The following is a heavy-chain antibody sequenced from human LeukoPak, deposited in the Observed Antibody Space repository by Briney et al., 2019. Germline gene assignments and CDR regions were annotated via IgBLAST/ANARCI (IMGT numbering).Heavy chain of an antibody. D-gene: IGHD3-10*01. Sequence: SGTLSLTCAVSGGSISSSNWWSWVRQPPGKGLSWIGEIYHSGSTYYNPSLKSRVTISVDKSKNHFSLKLSSVTAADTAVYYCARVGADGSGFLFDYWGQGTLVTVSS. CDR2: IYHSGST. V-gene: IGHV4-4*02. J-gene: IGHJ4*02. CDR3: ARVGADGSGFLFDY. CDR1: GGSISSSNW.